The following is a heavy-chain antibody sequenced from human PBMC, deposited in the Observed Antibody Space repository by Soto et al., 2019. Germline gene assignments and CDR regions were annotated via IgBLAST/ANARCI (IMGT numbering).Heavy chain of an antibody. CDR2: ISGSGRST. CDR1: GFSFSSYA. J-gene: IGHJ4*02. D-gene: IGHD6-19*01. V-gene: IGHV3-23*01. CDR3: AKEEGYSSAWTEIDY. Sequence: EVQLLESGGGLVQPGGSLRLSCAASGFSFSSYAMSWVRQAPGKGLEWVSGISGSGRSTYYADSVKGRFTISRDNSKNTLYLQMNSLRAEDTAVYYCAKEEGYSSAWTEIDYWGQGTLVTVSS.